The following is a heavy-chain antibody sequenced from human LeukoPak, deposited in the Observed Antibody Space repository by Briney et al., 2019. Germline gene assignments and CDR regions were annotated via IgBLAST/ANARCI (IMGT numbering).Heavy chain of an antibody. Sequence: ASVKVSCKASGYTFTSHDINWVRQATGQGLEWMGWMNPNSGNTGYAQKFQGRVTITRNTSISTAYMELSSLRSEDTAVYYCARGYTRTIFGVVIVYYFDYWGQGTLVTVSS. CDR1: GYTFTSHD. V-gene: IGHV1-8*03. CDR2: MNPNSGNT. D-gene: IGHD3-3*01. CDR3: ARGYTRTIFGVVIVYYFDY. J-gene: IGHJ4*02.